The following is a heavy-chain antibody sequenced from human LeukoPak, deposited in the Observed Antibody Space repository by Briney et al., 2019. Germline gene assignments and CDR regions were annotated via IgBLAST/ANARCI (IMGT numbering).Heavy chain of an antibody. D-gene: IGHD3-3*01. CDR1: GFTFSDYY. CDR3: ARDHLYYDFWSGLESGGVGY. Sequence: NPGGSLRLSCAASGFTFSDYYMSWIRQAPGKGLEWVSYISSSGSTIYYADSVKGRFTISRDNAKNSLYLQMNSLRAEDTAVYYCARDHLYYDFWSGLESGGVGYWGQGTLVTVSS. J-gene: IGHJ4*02. V-gene: IGHV3-11*01. CDR2: ISSSGSTI.